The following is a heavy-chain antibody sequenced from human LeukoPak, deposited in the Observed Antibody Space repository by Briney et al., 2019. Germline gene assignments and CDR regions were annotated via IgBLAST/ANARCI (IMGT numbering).Heavy chain of an antibody. J-gene: IGHJ4*02. V-gene: IGHV4-4*07. CDR3: ASTYYDFWSGYHTADFDY. CDR2: IYTSGST. Sequence: SETLSLICTVSGGSISSYYWSWIRQPAGKGLEWIGRIYTSGSTNYNPSLKSPVTISVDKSKNQSSLKLSSVTAADTAVYYCASTYYDFWSGYHTADFDYWGQGELGTVSS. CDR1: GGSISSYY. D-gene: IGHD3-3*01.